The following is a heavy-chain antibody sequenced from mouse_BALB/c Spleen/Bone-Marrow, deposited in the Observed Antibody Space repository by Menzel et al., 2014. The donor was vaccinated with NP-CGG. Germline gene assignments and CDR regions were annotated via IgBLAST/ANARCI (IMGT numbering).Heavy chain of an antibody. CDR3: ARSYYGRAMDY. CDR1: GYTFTSYW. Sequence: DLVKPGASVKLSCKASGYTFTSYWINWIKQRPGQGLEWIGRIAPRSGSTYYDEMFKGKATLTVDTSSGTAYIQLSSLSSEDSAVYFCARSYYGRAMDYWGQGTSVTVSS. D-gene: IGHD1-1*01. V-gene: IGHV1S41*01. J-gene: IGHJ4*01. CDR2: IAPRSGST.